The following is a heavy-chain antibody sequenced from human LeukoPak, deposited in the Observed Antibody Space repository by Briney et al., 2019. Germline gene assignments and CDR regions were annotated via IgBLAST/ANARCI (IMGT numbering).Heavy chain of an antibody. Sequence: GGSLRLSCAASGFTFSSYGMHWVRQAPGKGLEWVAVISYDGSNKYYADSVKGRFTISRDNSKNTLYLQMNSLRAEDTAVYYCAKDAMITFGGVIVYYYYGMDVWGQGTTVTVSS. J-gene: IGHJ6*02. CDR3: AKDAMITFGGVIVYYYYGMDV. CDR1: GFTFSSYG. D-gene: IGHD3-16*02. CDR2: ISYDGSNK. V-gene: IGHV3-30*18.